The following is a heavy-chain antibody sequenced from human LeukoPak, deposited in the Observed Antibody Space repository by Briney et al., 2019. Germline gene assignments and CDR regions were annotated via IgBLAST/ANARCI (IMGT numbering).Heavy chain of an antibody. CDR3: ARDRVIYADYLYYFDY. CDR1: GFTFSSYW. Sequence: GGSLRLSCAASGFTFSSYWINWVRQAPGKGLVWVSRINSDGSSTSYADSVKGRFTISRDNAKNTLYLQMSSLRAEDTAVYYCARDRVIYADYLYYFDYWGQGTLVIVSS. J-gene: IGHJ4*02. V-gene: IGHV3-74*01. CDR2: INSDGSST. D-gene: IGHD4-17*01.